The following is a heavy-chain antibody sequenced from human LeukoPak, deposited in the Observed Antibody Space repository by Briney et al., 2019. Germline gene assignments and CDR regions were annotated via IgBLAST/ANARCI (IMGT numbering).Heavy chain of an antibody. CDR1: GFTFDDYA. D-gene: IGHD5-18*01. CDR2: ISWNSGSI. V-gene: IGHV3-9*01. CDR3: ARDRSYGSFDF. Sequence: QAGRSLRLSCAVSGFTFDDYAMHWVRQAPGKGLEWVSGISWNSGSIGYADSVKGRFTISRDNAKNALYLQMNSLTVEDTALYHCARDRSYGSFDFWGQGTLVTVSS. J-gene: IGHJ4*02.